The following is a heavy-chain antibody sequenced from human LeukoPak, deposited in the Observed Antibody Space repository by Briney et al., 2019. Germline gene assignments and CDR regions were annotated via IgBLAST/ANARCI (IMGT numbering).Heavy chain of an antibody. J-gene: IGHJ3*02. CDR1: GYTFTCYY. V-gene: IGHV1-2*06. CDR2: INPNSGGT. CDR3: ARGGAQKGVVMRVFDI. Sequence: ASVKVSCKASGYTFTCYYMHWVRQAPGQGLEWMGRINPNSGGTNYAQKFQGRVTMTRDTSISTAYMELSRLRSDDTAVYYCARGGAQKGVVMRVFDIGGKGKRATF. D-gene: IGHD3-22*01.